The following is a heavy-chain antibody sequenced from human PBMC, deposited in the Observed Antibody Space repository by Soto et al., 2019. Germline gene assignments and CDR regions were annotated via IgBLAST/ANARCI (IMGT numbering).Heavy chain of an antibody. CDR2: ISSSSSYI. Sequence: GGSLRLSCAASGFTFSSYSMNWVRQAPGKGLEWVSSISSSSSYIYYADSVKGRFTISRDNAKNSLYLQMNSLRAEDTAVYYCATMVTGEQWLAGRIDYWGQGTLVTVSS. J-gene: IGHJ4*02. D-gene: IGHD6-19*01. V-gene: IGHV3-21*01. CDR3: ATMVTGEQWLAGRIDY. CDR1: GFTFSSYS.